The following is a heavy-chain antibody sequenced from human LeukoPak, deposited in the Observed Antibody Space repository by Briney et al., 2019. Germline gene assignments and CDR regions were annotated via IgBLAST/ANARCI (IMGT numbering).Heavy chain of an antibody. CDR1: GFTFSSYW. CDR3: ARTGSGYYDWFDP. V-gene: IGHV3-21*01. Sequence: GGSLRLSCAASGFTFSSYWMSWVRQAPGKGLEWVSSISSSSSYIYYADSVKGRFTISRDNAKNSLYLQMNSLRAEDTAVYYCARTGSGYYDWFDPWGQGTLVTVSS. J-gene: IGHJ5*02. D-gene: IGHD3-3*01. CDR2: ISSSSSYI.